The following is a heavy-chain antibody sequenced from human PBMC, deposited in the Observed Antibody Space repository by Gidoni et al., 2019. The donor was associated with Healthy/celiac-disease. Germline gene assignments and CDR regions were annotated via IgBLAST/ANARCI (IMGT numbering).Heavy chain of an antibody. CDR2: IIPIFGTA. J-gene: IGHJ6*02. CDR1: GGTFSSYA. Sequence: QVQLVQSGAEVKKPGSSVKVSCKASGGTFSSYAISWVRQAPGQGLEWMGGIIPIFGTANYAQKCQGRVTITADESTSTAYMELSSLRSEDTAVYYCARASEYCSGGSCYSEGTGGMDVWGQGTTVTVSS. V-gene: IGHV1-69*01. CDR3: ARASEYCSGGSCYSEGTGGMDV. D-gene: IGHD2-15*01.